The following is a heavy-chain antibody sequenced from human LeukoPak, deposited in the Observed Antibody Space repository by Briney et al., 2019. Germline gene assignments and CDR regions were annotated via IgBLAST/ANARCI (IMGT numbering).Heavy chain of an antibody. Sequence: GGSLRLSCAASGFIFSSYGMHWVRQAPGKGLEWVAFIRYGGFDKYCADSVKGRFTISRDNSKNTLYLHMNSLRAEDTAMYYCAKKGYYASGSYFDYWGQGTLVTVSS. D-gene: IGHD3-10*01. CDR1: GFIFSSYG. J-gene: IGHJ4*02. CDR3: AKKGYYASGSYFDY. CDR2: IRYGGFDK. V-gene: IGHV3-30*02.